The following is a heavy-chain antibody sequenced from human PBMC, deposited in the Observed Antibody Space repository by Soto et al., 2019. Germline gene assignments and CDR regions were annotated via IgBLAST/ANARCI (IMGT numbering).Heavy chain of an antibody. CDR2: ISGSGGST. J-gene: IGHJ3*02. V-gene: IGHV3-23*01. D-gene: IGHD2-15*01. CDR1: GFTFSSYA. Sequence: EVQLLESGGGLVQPGGSLRLSCAASGFTFSSYAMSWVRQAPGKGLEWVSAISGSGGSTYYADSLKGRFNISRDNSKNTLYLQMNSMRAEDTAVYYCARYCSGGSCYYAFAIWGQGTMVTVSS. CDR3: ARYCSGGSCYYAFAI.